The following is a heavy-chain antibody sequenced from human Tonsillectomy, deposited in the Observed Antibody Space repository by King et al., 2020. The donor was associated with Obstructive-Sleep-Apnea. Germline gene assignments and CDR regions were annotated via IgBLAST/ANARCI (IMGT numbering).Heavy chain of an antibody. V-gene: IGHV1-3*01. J-gene: IGHJ4*02. CDR2: IDAGNGNT. D-gene: IGHD2-21*01. Sequence: VQLVQSGAEMKKPGASVKVSCKASGYTFTGYGIHWVRQAPGQRLEWMGWIDAGNGNTKYSQTFQERVAISMDTSANTAYMELTSLGSEDTAVYYCARLIAYCPNISCSEYWGQGTLVTVSS. CDR3: ARLIAYCPNISCSEY. CDR1: GYTFTGYG.